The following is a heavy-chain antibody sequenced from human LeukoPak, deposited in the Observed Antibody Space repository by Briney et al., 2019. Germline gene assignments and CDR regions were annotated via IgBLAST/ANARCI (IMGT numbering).Heavy chain of an antibody. CDR2: IYHSGST. Sequence: SETLSLTCAVSGGSISSGGYSWSWIRQPPGKGLEWIGYIYHSGSTYYNPSLKSRVTISVDRSKNQFSLKLSSVTAADTAVYYCARVHDYGDYEVDYWGQGTLVTVSS. CDR1: GGSISSGGYS. J-gene: IGHJ4*02. CDR3: ARVHDYGDYEVDY. D-gene: IGHD4-17*01. V-gene: IGHV4-30-2*01.